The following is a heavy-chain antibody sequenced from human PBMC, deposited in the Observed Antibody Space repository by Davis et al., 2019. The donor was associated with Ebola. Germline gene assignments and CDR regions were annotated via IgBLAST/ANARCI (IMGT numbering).Heavy chain of an antibody. D-gene: IGHD6-19*01. V-gene: IGHV3-23*01. Sequence: GESLKISCAASGFTFSSYAMSWVRQAPGKGLEWVSAISGSGGSTYYADSVKGRFTISRDNSKNTLYLQMNSLRAEDTAVYYCAKGVIAVAGYFDYWGQGTLVTVSS. J-gene: IGHJ4*02. CDR2: ISGSGGST. CDR1: GFTFSSYA. CDR3: AKGVIAVAGYFDY.